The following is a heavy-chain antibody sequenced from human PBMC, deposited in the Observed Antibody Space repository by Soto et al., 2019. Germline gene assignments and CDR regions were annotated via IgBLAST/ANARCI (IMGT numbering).Heavy chain of an antibody. CDR1: GGTFSSYA. CDR2: ISAYNGNT. CDR3: ARVDSTVTTGFDY. V-gene: IGHV1-18*01. Sequence: ASVKVSCKASGGTFSSYAISWVRQAPGQGLEWMGWISAYNGNTNYAQKLQGRVTMTTDTSTSTAYMELRSLRSDDTAVYYCARVDSTVTTGFDYWGQGTLVTVSS. D-gene: IGHD4-17*01. J-gene: IGHJ4*02.